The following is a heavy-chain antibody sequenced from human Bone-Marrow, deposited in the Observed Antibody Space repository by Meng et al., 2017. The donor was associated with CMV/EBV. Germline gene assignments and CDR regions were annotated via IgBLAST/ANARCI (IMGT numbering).Heavy chain of an antibody. CDR3: ATGGVQIDY. Sequence: GESLKISCAASGFTFSSYAMHWVRQAPGKGLEWVAVISYDGSNKYYADSVKGRFTISRDNSKNTLYLQMNSLRAEDTAVYYCATGGVQIDYWGQGTRVPVSS. D-gene: IGHD3-16*01. V-gene: IGHV3-30-3*01. J-gene: IGHJ4*02. CDR1: GFTFSSYA. CDR2: ISYDGSNK.